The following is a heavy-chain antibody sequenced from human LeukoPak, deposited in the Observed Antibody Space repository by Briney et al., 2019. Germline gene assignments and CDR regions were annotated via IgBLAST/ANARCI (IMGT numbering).Heavy chain of an antibody. V-gene: IGHV4-34*01. CDR2: INHSGST. Sequence: SETLSLTCAVYGGSLSGYYWSWIRQPPGKGLEWIGEINHSGSTNYNPSLKSRVTISVDTSKNQFSLKLSSVTAADTAVYYCARGGGWLQLRPDDFEIWGQGTMVTVSS. D-gene: IGHD5-24*01. CDR1: GGSLSGYY. CDR3: ARGGGWLQLRPDDFEI. J-gene: IGHJ3*02.